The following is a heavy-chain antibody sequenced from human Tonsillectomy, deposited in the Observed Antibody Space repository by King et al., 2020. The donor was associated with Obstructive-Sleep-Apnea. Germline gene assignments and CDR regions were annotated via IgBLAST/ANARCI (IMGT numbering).Heavy chain of an antibody. CDR2: ITSSSTYI. CDR3: ARGGRRDYPGGGVF. V-gene: IGHV3-21*01. D-gene: IGHD3-16*01. Sequence: VQLVESGGGLVKPGGSLRLSCAASGFTFSTYSMNWVRQAPGKGLEWVSSITSSSTYIYYADSVKGRFTISRDNAKNSLYLQMNSLRDEDTAVYNCARGGRRDYPGGGVFWGQGTLVTVSS. J-gene: IGHJ4*02. CDR1: GFTFSTYS.